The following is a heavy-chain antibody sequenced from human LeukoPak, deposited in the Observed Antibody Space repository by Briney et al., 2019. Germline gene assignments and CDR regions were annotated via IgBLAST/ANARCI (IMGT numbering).Heavy chain of an antibody. J-gene: IGHJ3*02. CDR2: ISAYNGNT. V-gene: IGHV1-18*01. CDR3: ARGGYYYGSGSYDAFDI. Sequence: ASVKVSCKASGYTFTSYSISWVRQAPGQGLEWMGWISAYNGNTNYAQKLQGRVTMTTDTSTSTAYMELRSLRSDDTAVYYCARGGYYYGSGSYDAFDIWGQGTMVTVSS. D-gene: IGHD3-10*01. CDR1: GYTFTSYS.